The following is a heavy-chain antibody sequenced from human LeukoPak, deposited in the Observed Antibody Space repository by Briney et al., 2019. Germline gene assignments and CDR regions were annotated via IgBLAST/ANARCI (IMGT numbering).Heavy chain of an antibody. CDR2: IYYTGRA. Sequence: SETLSLTCTVSGGSISNYSWSWIRQPPGKGLKGFGYIYYTGRANYSPSLKSRVTISVDTSKNQFSLKLSSVTAADTAVYYCARPGLYYGSGSYRGNWFDPWGQGTLVTVSS. CDR3: ARPGLYYGSGSYRGNWFDP. V-gene: IGHV4-59*12. CDR1: GGSISNYS. D-gene: IGHD3-10*01. J-gene: IGHJ5*02.